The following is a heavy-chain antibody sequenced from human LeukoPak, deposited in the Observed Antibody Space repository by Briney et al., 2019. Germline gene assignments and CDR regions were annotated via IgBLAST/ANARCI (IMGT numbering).Heavy chain of an antibody. Sequence: ETLSLTCTVSGGSISSYYWSWIRQPPGKGLEWVANIKRDGSDMHYVDSVKGRFTLSRDNAKNSLYLQMNSLRAEDTAVYYCARDASPGDSSAWFDAFDLWGQGTMVSVSS. CDR2: IKRDGSDM. J-gene: IGHJ3*01. CDR3: ARDASPGDSSAWFDAFDL. CDR1: GGSISSYY. D-gene: IGHD6-19*01. V-gene: IGHV3-7*01.